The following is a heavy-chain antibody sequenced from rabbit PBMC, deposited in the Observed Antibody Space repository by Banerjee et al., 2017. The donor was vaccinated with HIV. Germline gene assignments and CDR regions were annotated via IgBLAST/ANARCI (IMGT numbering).Heavy chain of an antibody. V-gene: IGHV1S45*01. CDR3: ARDPGTYGDAGYGYPGYFNL. Sequence: QEQLEESGGDLVKPEGSLTLTCTASGFSFSNKYVMCWVRQAPGKGLEWIACINTSSGNTVYASWAKGRFTISKTSSTTVTLQMTSLTVADTATYFCARDPGTYGDAGYGYPGYFNLWGQGTLVTVS. CDR2: INTSSGNT. D-gene: IGHD6-1*01. J-gene: IGHJ4*01. CDR1: GFSFSNKYV.